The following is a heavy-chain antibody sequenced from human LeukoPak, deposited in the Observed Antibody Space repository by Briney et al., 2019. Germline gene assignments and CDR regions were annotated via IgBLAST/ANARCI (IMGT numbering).Heavy chain of an antibody. J-gene: IGHJ5*02. V-gene: IGHV3-7*01. CDR3: ARDATIAARPT. CDR1: GFTFSTYW. D-gene: IGHD6-6*01. CDR2: IKQDGSEK. Sequence: PGGSLRLSCAASGFTFSTYWMSWVRQAPGKGLEWVANIKQDGSEKYYVDSLKGRFTISRDNAKNSLYLQMNSLRAEDTAVYYCARDATIAARPTWGQGTLVTVSS.